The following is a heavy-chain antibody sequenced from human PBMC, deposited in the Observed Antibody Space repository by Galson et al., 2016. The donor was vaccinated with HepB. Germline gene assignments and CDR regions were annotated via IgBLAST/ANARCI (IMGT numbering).Heavy chain of an antibody. CDR2: IYHTGTT. J-gene: IGHJ4*02. CDR3: AIDSVHFRGSDY. Sequence: TLSLTCTVSGGSIRSDGYFWSWIRQHPGKGLEWIGYIYHTGTTYYNPSLKSPVTISVDRPNNQFSLEVNSVTAAATAVYYCAIDSVHFRGSDYWGRGTLVIVSS. D-gene: IGHD3-10*01. CDR1: GGSIRSDGYF. V-gene: IGHV4-31*01.